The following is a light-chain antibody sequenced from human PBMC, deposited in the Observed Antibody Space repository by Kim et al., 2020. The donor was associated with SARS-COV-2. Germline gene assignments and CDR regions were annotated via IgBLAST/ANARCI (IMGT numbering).Light chain of an antibody. CDR3: CSYAGSYTWV. Sequence: QSALTQPRSVSGSPGQSVTISCIGTSSDVGGYNYVSWYQQHPVKAPKLIIYDVTKRPSGVPDRFSGSKSGDTASLTISGLQGDDEADYYCCSYAGSYTWVFGGGTQLTVL. J-gene: IGLJ3*02. CDR2: DVT. CDR1: SSDVGGYNY. V-gene: IGLV2-11*01.